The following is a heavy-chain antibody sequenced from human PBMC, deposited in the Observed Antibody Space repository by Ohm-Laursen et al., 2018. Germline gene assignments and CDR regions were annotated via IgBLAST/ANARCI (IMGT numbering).Heavy chain of an antibody. Sequence: SQTLSLTCTVSGGSIRRTTYYWGWIRQPPGEGLEWIGTIYYSGSTYNNPSLKSRVAISVDTAKNQFSLKLSSVTAADTAVYYCATSPAYYDFWSGYYTWGQGTMVTVSS. J-gene: IGHJ3*02. CDR1: GGSIRRTTYY. D-gene: IGHD3-3*01. CDR2: IYYSGST. V-gene: IGHV4-39*01. CDR3: ATSPAYYDFWSGYYT.